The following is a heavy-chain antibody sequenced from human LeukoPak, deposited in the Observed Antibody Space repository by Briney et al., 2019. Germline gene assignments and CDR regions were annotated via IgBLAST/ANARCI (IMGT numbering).Heavy chain of an antibody. D-gene: IGHD6-19*01. CDR2: IKQDGSEE. J-gene: IGHJ6*02. CDR1: GFTLSTYW. CDR3: ARAFGIAVDPHMDV. V-gene: IGHV3-7*01. Sequence: GGSLRLSCAASGFTLSTYWMNWVRQAPGKGLEWVANIKQDGSEEYYVDSVKGRFTISRDNAKSSLYLQMNSLRAEDTAVYYCARAFGIAVDPHMDVWGQGTTVTVSS.